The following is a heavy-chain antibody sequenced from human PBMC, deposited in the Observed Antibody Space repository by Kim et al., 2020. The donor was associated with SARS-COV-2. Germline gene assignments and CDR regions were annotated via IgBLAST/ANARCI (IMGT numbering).Heavy chain of an antibody. V-gene: IGHV3-23*01. CDR2: ISGSGGST. J-gene: IGHJ1*01. CDR3: AKDEVTMVRGFMPI. Sequence: GGSLRLSCAASGFTFSNYAMTWVRQVPGKGLEWVSAISGSGGSTYYADSVKGRFTISRDNSKNTLYLQMNSLRAEDTAVYYCAKDEVTMVRGFMPIWGQGTLVTVSS. D-gene: IGHD3-10*01. CDR1: GFTFSNYA.